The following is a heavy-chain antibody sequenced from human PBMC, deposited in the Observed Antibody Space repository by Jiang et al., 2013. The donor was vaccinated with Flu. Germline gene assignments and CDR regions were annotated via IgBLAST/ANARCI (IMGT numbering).Heavy chain of an antibody. CDR1: GYTFTGYY. CDR2: INPNSGGT. D-gene: IGHD4-17*01. CDR3: ASGRGYGDTVTTPFDY. V-gene: IGHV1-2*04. J-gene: IGHJ4*02. Sequence: GAEVKKPGASVKVSCKASGYTFTGYYMHWVRQAPGQGLEWMGWINPNSGGTNYAQKFQGWVTMTRDTSISTAYMELSRLRSDDTAVYYCASGRGYGDTVTTPFDYWGQGTLVTVSS.